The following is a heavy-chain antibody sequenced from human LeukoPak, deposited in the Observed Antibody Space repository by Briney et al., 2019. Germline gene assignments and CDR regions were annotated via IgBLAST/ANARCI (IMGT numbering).Heavy chain of an antibody. CDR3: ARDQSDLPRVLEY. D-gene: IGHD2-21*02. CDR2: IYCSGST. CDR1: GGSISSYY. J-gene: IGHJ4*02. V-gene: IGHV4-59*01. Sequence: SETLSLTCTVSGGSISSYYWNWIRQPPGKGLEWIGYIYCSGSTNYNPSLKSRVTISADTSKNQFALKLSSVTAADTAVYYCARDQSDLPRVLEYWGQGILVTVSS.